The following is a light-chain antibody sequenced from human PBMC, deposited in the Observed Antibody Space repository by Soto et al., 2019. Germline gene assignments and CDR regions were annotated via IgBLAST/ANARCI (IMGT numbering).Light chain of an antibody. CDR2: DDD. V-gene: IGLV3-21*02. CDR3: QVWDSDVLHHV. J-gene: IGLJ1*01. Sequence: SYELTQSPSVSVAPGQTARITCGGNNIGSKNVHWFQQRPGQAPVVVVFDDDDRPSGIPDRFSGSNSGNTATLTISRVEAGDEADYYCQVWDSDVLHHVFGTGTKVTVL. CDR1: NIGSKN.